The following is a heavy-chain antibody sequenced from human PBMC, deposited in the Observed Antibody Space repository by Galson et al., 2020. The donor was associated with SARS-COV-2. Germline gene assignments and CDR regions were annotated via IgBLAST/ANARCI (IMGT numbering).Heavy chain of an antibody. J-gene: IGHJ3*01. Sequence: GESLKISCEASGFTFNTCSLTWVRQAAGKGLEWVASIRGGGGITYYADSVEGRFTISRDNSKNTLYLQMNNLRAEDTAVYYCAKSPVGYSSGTNRRGDFDFWGQGTMVTVSS. V-gene: IGHV3-23*01. CDR2: IRGGGGIT. D-gene: IGHD6-19*01. CDR1: GFTFNTCS. CDR3: AKSPVGYSSGTNRRGDFDF.